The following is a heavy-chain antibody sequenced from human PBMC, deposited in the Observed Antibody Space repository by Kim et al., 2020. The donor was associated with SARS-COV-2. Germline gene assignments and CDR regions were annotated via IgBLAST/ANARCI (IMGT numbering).Heavy chain of an antibody. V-gene: IGHV3-13*01. CDR1: GFTFSSHD. D-gene: IGHD1-26*01. CDR2: IGADGDT. CDR3: VRDLSGSNYYYGMDV. Sequence: GGSLRLSCAASGFTFSSHDMHWVRQATGKGLEWVSGIGADGDTYYPGSVRGRFTISRENAKNSLYLQMNSLTVGDTAVYYCVRDLSGSNYYYGMDVWGQGTTVTVSS. J-gene: IGHJ6*02.